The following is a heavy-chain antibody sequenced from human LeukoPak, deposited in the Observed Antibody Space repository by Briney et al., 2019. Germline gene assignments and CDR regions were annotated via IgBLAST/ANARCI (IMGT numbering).Heavy chain of an antibody. V-gene: IGHV1-46*01. CDR2: INPDGGNT. CDR1: GYTFTSYA. J-gene: IGHJ6*03. Sequence: ASVKVSCKASGYTFTSYAMNWVRQAPGQGLEWVGQINPDGGNTRYAQRFHGRVILSTDMSTSTVYMEVSSLRSDDTAVYYCARAGIAARGDNYYMDVWGKGTMVTVSS. CDR3: ARAGIAARGDNYYMDV. D-gene: IGHD6-13*01.